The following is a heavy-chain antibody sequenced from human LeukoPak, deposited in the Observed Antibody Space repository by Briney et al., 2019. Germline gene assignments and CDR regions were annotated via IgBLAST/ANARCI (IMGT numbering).Heavy chain of an antibody. J-gene: IGHJ4*02. D-gene: IGHD2-15*01. CDR1: GFTFSSYW. CDR2: ITPDGSSS. Sequence: GGSLRLSCAASGFTFSSYWMHWVRQAPGKGLVWVSRITPDGSSSSYAGSVKGRFTISRDNAKNTLYLQMNSLSAEDTAVYYCARGSPTGGDYWGQGTLVTVTS. CDR3: ARGSPTGGDY. V-gene: IGHV3-74*01.